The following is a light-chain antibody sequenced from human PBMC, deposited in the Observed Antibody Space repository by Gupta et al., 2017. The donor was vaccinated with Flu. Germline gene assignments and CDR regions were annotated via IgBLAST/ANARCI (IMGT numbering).Light chain of an antibody. CDR1: QCLVSSDGNTC. CDR2: KDS. Sequence: IACRSSQCLVSSDGNTCLNWFQQRPGQSPSSLIYKDSNRDAGVTDRCCSSGAGTAFTLKISRVEDEDVGVYYYMQGTHWPWTFGQGTKVEIK. J-gene: IGKJ1*01. V-gene: IGKV2-30*01. CDR3: MQGTHWPWT.